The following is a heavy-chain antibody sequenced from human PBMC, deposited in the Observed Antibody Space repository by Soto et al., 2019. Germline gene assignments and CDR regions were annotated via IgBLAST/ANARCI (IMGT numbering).Heavy chain of an antibody. CDR3: ARGGQLRGEMDV. CDR2: IAPMSGTA. J-gene: IGHJ6*04. CDR1: GDTFGFNS. V-gene: IGHV1-69*08. D-gene: IGHD1-1*01. Sequence: QVHLVQSGAEVKKPGASVRVSCKASGDTFGFNSINWVRQAPGQGPEWMGRIAPMSGTAEYADKFKGRFTFIADTSTTTVHMEVSSLRSEDTAVYYCARGGQLRGEMDVWGKGTAVTVSS.